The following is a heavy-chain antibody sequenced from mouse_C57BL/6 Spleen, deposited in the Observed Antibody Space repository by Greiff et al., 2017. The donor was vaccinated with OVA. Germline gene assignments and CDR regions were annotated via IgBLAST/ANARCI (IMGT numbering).Heavy chain of an antibody. D-gene: IGHD2-1*01. V-gene: IGHV2-6-1*01. Sequence: VQLKESGPGLVAPSQSLSITCTVSGFSLTSYGVHWVRQPPGKGLEWLVVIWSDGSTTYNSALKSRLSISKDNSKSQVFLKMNSLQTDDTAMYYCARHTPYGNYPYYYAMDYWGQGTSVTVSS. J-gene: IGHJ4*01. CDR3: ARHTPYGNYPYYYAMDY. CDR2: IWSDGST. CDR1: GFSLTSYG.